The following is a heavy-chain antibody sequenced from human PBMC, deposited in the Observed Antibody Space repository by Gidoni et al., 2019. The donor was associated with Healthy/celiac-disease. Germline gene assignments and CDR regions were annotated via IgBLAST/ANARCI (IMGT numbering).Heavy chain of an antibody. CDR3: ARGSKQGGSWYSDYYYGMDV. V-gene: IGHV1-69*01. J-gene: IGHJ6*02. CDR2: IITTFGTA. CDR1: GGTFSSYA. Sequence: QVQLVQSGAEVKKPGSSVKVSCKASGGTFSSYAISWVRQAPGQGLEWMGGIITTFGTANYAQKFQGRVTITADESTSTAYMELSSLRSEDTAVYYCARGSKQGGSWYSDYYYGMDVWGQGTTVTVSS. D-gene: IGHD2-15*01.